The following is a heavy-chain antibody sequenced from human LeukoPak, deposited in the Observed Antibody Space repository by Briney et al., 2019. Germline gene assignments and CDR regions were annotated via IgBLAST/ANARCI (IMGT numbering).Heavy chain of an antibody. CDR3: ARAGPREDY. V-gene: IGHV4-59*01. J-gene: IGHJ4*02. Sequence: TSETLSLTCTVSGGSISSYYWSWIRQPPGKGLEWIGYIYYSGSTNYNPSLKSRVTISVDTSKSQFSLKLSSVTAADTAVYYCARAGPREDYWGQGTLVTVSS. CDR2: IYYSGST. CDR1: GGSISSYY.